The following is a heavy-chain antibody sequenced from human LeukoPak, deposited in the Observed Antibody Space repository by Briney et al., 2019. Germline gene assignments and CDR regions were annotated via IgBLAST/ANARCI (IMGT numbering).Heavy chain of an antibody. CDR3: ARGEEYQLIMGDY. V-gene: IGHV1-8*03. J-gene: IGHJ4*02. D-gene: IGHD2-2*01. CDR2: MNPNSGNT. Sequence: ASVKVSCKASGYTFTSYDINWVRQATGQGLEWMGWMNPNSGNTGYAQKFQGRVTITRNTSISTAYMELSSLRSEDTAVYYCARGEEYQLIMGDYWGQGPLVTVSS. CDR1: GYTFTSYD.